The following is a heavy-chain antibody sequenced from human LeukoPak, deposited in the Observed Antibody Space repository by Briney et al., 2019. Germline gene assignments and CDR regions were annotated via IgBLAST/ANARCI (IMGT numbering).Heavy chain of an antibody. Sequence: NPSETLSLTCTVSGGSISSSGYYWGWIRQPPGKGLEWIASIYYSGSTYYNPSLKSRVTISVDTSKNQLSLKLSSLTAADTAVYCCARHEYSGSYYGLSWFDPWGQGTLVTVSS. J-gene: IGHJ5*02. CDR2: IYYSGST. V-gene: IGHV4-39*01. D-gene: IGHD1-26*01. CDR1: GGSISSSGYY. CDR3: ARHEYSGSYYGLSWFDP.